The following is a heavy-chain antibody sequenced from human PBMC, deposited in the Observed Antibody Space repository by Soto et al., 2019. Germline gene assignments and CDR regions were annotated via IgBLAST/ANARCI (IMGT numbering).Heavy chain of an antibody. V-gene: IGHV3-30*18. CDR2: VSHDGRNT. J-gene: IGHJ4*02. D-gene: IGHD6-19*01. Sequence: VQLVESGGGVVQPGRSLRLSCAASGFTFSDYAMHWVRQAPGKGLEWVAVVSHDGRNTHYADSVKGRFTISRDSSKNTVCLEMTSPRAEDTAVYYSAKGGRQWLVTSDFNYWGQGALVTVSS. CDR3: AKGGRQWLVTSDFNY. CDR1: GFTFSDYA.